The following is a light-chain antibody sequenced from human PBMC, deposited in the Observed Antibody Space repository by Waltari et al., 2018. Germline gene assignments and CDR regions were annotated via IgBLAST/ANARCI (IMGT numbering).Light chain of an antibody. CDR3: MQGTQWPIT. Sequence: DVVMTQSPLSLPVTLGQPATIPCTSNQSLLYSDGNTYSNWFLQRPGQPPSRLIHKVSNRDSGVPDRFSGSGSGTVFTLKIIRVESEDVGIYYCMQGTQWPITFGPGTKVEIK. J-gene: IGKJ3*01. CDR2: KVS. V-gene: IGKV2-30*01. CDR1: QSLLYSDGNTY.